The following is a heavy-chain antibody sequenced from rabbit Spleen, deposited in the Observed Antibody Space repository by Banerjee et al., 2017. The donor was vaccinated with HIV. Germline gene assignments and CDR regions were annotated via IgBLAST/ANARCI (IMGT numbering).Heavy chain of an antibody. CDR2: ISTGGST. J-gene: IGHJ4*02. CDR1: GIDLSSYW. D-gene: IGHD8-1*01. Sequence: QSVEESGGRLVTPGTPLTLTCTVSGIDLSSYWMTWVRQAPGKGLEWIGIISTGGSTYYASWAKGRFTISKTSTTVDLKMTSLTAADTATYFCARTAYPGGSYEAWYFNIWGPGTLVTVS. CDR3: ARTAYPGGSYEAWYFNI. V-gene: IGHV1S69*01.